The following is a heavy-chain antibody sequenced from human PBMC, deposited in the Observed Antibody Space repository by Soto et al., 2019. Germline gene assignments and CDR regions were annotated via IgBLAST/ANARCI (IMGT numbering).Heavy chain of an antibody. CDR1: GFSFTNYG. D-gene: IGHD6-13*01. J-gene: IGHJ4*02. V-gene: IGHV3-30*03. CDR2: ISYDGTNK. CDR3: GAGQYFSDY. Sequence: QVQLVVSGGGEVQPGKSLRLSCAASGFSFTNYGMHWVRQAPGKGLECVALISYDGTNKYYADSVKGRFTISRDNSKNTLYLQNNSLRPEDTAVYYCGAGQYFSDYWGQGTLVSVSS.